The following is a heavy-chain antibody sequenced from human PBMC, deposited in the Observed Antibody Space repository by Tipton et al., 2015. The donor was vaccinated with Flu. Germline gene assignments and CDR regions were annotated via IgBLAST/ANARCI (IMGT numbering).Heavy chain of an antibody. V-gene: IGHV1-69*01. Sequence: QVQLVQSGAEVKKPGSSVKVSCKASGGNFNMYEIGWVRQAPGQGLEWMGGIIPIYNTADYAQKFQGRVAITADESTRMAYMELRRLRSDDTAMYYCARVAGASAYYRHFLYWGQGTLVTVSS. J-gene: IGHJ4*02. CDR1: GGNFNMYE. CDR2: IIPIYNTA. D-gene: IGHD2-21*01. CDR3: ARVAGASAYYRHFLY.